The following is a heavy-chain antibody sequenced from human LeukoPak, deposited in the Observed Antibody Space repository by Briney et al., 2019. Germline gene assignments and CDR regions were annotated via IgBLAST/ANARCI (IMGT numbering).Heavy chain of an antibody. CDR2: ISGSGGST. CDR3: AKDPGIAVAGTPGY. V-gene: IGHV3-23*01. Sequence: GGSLRLSCAASGFTFSDYYMSWIRQAPGKGLEWVSAISGSGGSTYYADSVKGRFTISRDNSKNTLYLQMNSLRAEDTAVYYCAKDPGIAVAGTPGYWGQGTLVTVSS. CDR1: GFTFSDYY. D-gene: IGHD6-19*01. J-gene: IGHJ4*02.